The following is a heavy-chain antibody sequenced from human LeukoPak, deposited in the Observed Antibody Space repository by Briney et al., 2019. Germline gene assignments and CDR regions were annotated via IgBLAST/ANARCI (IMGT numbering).Heavy chain of an antibody. CDR2: IIPIFGTA. CDR1: GGTFSSYA. CDR3: ARGLRAIFGVVIPYYYYYGMDV. Sequence: ASVKVSCKASGGTFSSYAISWVRQAPGQGLEWMGGIIPIFGTANYAQKFQGRVTITADGSTSTAYMELSSLRSEDTAVYYCARGLRAIFGVVIPYYYYYGMDVWGQGTTVTVSS. D-gene: IGHD3-3*01. V-gene: IGHV1-69*13. J-gene: IGHJ6*02.